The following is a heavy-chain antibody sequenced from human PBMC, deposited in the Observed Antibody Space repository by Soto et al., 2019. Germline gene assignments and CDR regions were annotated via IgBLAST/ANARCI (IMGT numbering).Heavy chain of an antibody. V-gene: IGHV3-23*01. J-gene: IGHJ4*02. CDR1: GITISNYP. D-gene: IGHD3-22*01. CDR2: ISGSGDRT. Sequence: EVQLLESGGGLVQPGGSLRLSCAASGITISNYPMSWVRQAPGKGLDWVSGISGSGDRTYDADSGKGRFTISKDISRNSLSLQLDSLGVEATAVYFCVKDDGGYPSTAPHWGQGTLVTVSS. CDR3: VKDDGGYPSTAPH.